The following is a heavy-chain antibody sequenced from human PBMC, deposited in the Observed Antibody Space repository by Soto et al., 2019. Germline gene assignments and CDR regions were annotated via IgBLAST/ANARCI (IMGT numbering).Heavy chain of an antibody. D-gene: IGHD6-19*01. Sequence: XESLKVSCKCSGNSCTSYGIGLVLQMPGKGLEWMGIIYPGDSDTRYSPSFQGQVTISADKSISTAYLQWSSLKASDTAMYYCARIKAAVAGNVSYYYGMDVWGQGTTVTVSS. CDR3: ARIKAAVAGNVSYYYGMDV. CDR1: GNSCTSYG. CDR2: IYPGDSDT. V-gene: IGHV5-51*01. J-gene: IGHJ6*02.